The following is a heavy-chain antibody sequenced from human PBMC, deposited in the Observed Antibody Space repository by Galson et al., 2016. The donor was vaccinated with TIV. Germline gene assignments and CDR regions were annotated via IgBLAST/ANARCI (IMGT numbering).Heavy chain of an antibody. V-gene: IGHV1-18*01. CDR1: GYTFTIYG. CDR2: ISAYSGNT. CDR3: ARDNGELRDFHYYGMDV. J-gene: IGHJ6*02. Sequence: SVKVSCKAPGYTFTIYGISWVRQAPGQGLERMGWISAYSGNTDYAQKLRGRLTMTRDKSTAKAFMELRSMRSDDTAVYYCARDNGELRDFHYYGMDVWGQGPTVTVSS. D-gene: IGHD1-7*01.